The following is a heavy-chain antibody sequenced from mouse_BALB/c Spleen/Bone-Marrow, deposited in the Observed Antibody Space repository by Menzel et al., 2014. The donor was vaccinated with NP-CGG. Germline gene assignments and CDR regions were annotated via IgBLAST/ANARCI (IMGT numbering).Heavy chain of an antibody. CDR1: GFTFSDYY. CDR2: ISNGGSYT. D-gene: IGHD1-1*01. V-gene: IGHV5-4*02. J-gene: IGHJ1*01. CDR3: ARDSLYYYGSSYGYFDV. Sequence: VQLKESGGGLMKPGGSLKLSCAASGFTFSDYYMYWVRQTPEKRLEWVATISNGGSYTYYPDSVKGRFTISRDNAKNNLYLQMSSLKSEGTAMYYCARDSLYYYGSSYGYFDVWGAGTTVTVSS.